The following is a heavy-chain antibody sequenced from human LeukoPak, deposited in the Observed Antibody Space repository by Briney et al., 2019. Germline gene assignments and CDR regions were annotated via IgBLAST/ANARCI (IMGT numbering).Heavy chain of an antibody. V-gene: IGHV3-15*01. Sequence: GGSLRLSCGASGFIFTNAWMTWVRQAPGKGLEWVGRIKSNPDGGNTDAATAVKGRFSISRDDSKNTLYLQMNSLRNEDTAVYYCTTLSHDIHYWGQGTLVAVSP. CDR1: GFIFTNAW. CDR3: TTLSHDIHY. D-gene: IGHD3-9*01. J-gene: IGHJ4*02. CDR2: IKSNPDGGNT.